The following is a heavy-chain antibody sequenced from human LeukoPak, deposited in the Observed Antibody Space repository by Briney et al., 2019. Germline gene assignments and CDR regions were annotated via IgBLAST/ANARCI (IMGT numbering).Heavy chain of an antibody. Sequence: ASVKVSCKSTGSSETFYGITWVRQVAGQGPEWMGWISAQHGQTEYAPNSQDRVTMTTDTYTNTAYMELSRLRSDDTAVYYCARALPAAPPDYYYYMDVWGKGTTVTVSS. D-gene: IGHD2-2*01. CDR1: GSSETFYG. J-gene: IGHJ6*03. V-gene: IGHV1-18*01. CDR3: ARALPAAPPDYYYYMDV. CDR2: ISAQHGQT.